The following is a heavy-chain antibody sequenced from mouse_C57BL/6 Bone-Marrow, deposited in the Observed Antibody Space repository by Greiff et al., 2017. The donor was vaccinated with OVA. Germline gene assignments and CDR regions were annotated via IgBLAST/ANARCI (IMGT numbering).Heavy chain of an antibody. CDR1: GYTFTTYP. CDR2: FHPYNDDT. J-gene: IGHJ1*03. Sequence: VQLVESGAELVKPGASVKMSCKASGYTFTTYPIEWMKQNHGKSLEWIGNFHPYNDDTKYNEKFKGKATLTVEKSSSTVYLELSRLTSDDSAVYYCARSAYYGNWKYFDVWGTGTTVTVSS. CDR3: ARSAYYGNWKYFDV. D-gene: IGHD2-10*01. V-gene: IGHV1-47*01.